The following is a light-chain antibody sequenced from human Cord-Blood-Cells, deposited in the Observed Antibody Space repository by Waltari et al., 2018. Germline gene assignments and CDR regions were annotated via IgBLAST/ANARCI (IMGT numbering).Light chain of an antibody. J-gene: IGLJ3*02. CDR2: EVS. Sequence: QSALTQPPSASGSPGQSVTISCTGTSSDVGGYNYVSWYQQHPGKAPKLMIYEVSKRPSGVPVRFCGSKSGNTAALTVAGLQAEDEADYYCSSYAGSNNLVFGGGTKLTVL. V-gene: IGLV2-8*01. CDR1: SSDVGGYNY. CDR3: SSYAGSNNLV.